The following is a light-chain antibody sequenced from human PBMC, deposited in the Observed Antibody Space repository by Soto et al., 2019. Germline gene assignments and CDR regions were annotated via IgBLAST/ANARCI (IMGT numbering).Light chain of an antibody. CDR1: QSVSNNY. Sequence: EIVLTQSPGTLSLSPGERATLSCRASQSVSNNYLAWYQQKPGQAPRLLIYGASSRATGIPDRFSGSGSGTDFTLTISRLEPGDFAVYYCQQYVTSPPGTFGQGTKV. CDR3: QQYVTSPPGT. V-gene: IGKV3-20*01. J-gene: IGKJ1*01. CDR2: GAS.